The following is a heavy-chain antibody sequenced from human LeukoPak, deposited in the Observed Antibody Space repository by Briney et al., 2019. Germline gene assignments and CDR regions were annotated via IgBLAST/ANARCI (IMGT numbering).Heavy chain of an antibody. Sequence: GGSLRLSCTESRFTFRSYTMNWVRQAPGKGLEWVSSIDRSSSHIYYADSVKGRFAISRDNAKNSLYLQMNSLRAEDMAVYYCAREFFYGSGSYSYWGQGTLVTVSS. J-gene: IGHJ4*02. CDR1: RFTFRSYT. CDR3: AREFFYGSGSYSY. V-gene: IGHV3-21*01. D-gene: IGHD3-10*01. CDR2: IDRSSSHI.